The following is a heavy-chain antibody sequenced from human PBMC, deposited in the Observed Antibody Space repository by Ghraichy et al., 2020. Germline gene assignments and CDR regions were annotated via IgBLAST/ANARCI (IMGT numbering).Heavy chain of an antibody. D-gene: IGHD2-21*01. Sequence: SETLSLTCTVSGGSISSGAYYWNWIRQYPGKGLEWIGYIYYSGSTYYNPSLKSQVTMSLDTSKNQFSLKLSSVTAADTAVYYCARFDYSLNWFDPWGQGTLVTVSS. CDR1: GGSISSGAYY. J-gene: IGHJ5*02. V-gene: IGHV4-31*01. CDR2: IYYSGST. CDR3: ARFDYSLNWFDP.